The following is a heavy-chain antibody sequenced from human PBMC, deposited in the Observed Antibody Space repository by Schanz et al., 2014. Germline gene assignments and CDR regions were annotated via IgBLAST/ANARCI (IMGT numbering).Heavy chain of an antibody. J-gene: IGHJ4*02. CDR2: IGNGGVTI. CDR3: AKNQYDDVDLSSFYFDF. V-gene: IGHV3-11*01. D-gene: IGHD3-10*02. Sequence: VQLMESGGGLVKPGGSLRLSCTASGFPFSDYFMAWIRQPPGRGLEWVSYIGNGGVTIYYADSVKGRFTISRDNSKNSLYLQMNSLRAEDTAVYYCAKNQYDDVDLSSFYFDFWGQGTLXTVSS. CDR1: GFPFSDYF.